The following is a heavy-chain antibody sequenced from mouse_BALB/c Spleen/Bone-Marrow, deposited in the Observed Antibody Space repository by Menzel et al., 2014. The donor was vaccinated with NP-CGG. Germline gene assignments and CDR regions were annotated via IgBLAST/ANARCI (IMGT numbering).Heavy chain of an antibody. Sequence: VQLKQSGAELVKPGASVKLSCTASGFNIKDAYMHWMKQRPEQGLEWIGRIAPGNGNTQYDPKFQGKATITADTSSNTAYLHLISLTSEDTAVYSCVRSPGEVNYWGQGTLVTVSA. CDR1: GFNIKDAY. CDR3: VRSPGEVNY. V-gene: IGHV14-3*02. J-gene: IGHJ3*01. CDR2: IAPGNGNT. D-gene: IGHD1-3*01.